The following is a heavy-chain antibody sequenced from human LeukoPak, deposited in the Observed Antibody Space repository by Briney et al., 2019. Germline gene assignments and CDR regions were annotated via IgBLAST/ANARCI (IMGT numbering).Heavy chain of an antibody. D-gene: IGHD5-12*01. CDR2: IYPKTGGT. J-gene: IGHJ3*02. CDR3: VRDGYSGGAFDI. CDR1: GYTFTGHY. Sequence: GASVKVSCKASGYTFTGHYMHWVRQAPGQGLGWMGWIYPKTGGTIYAQKFQTRVTMTRDTSITTAFMELNILKSDDTAVYYCVRDGYSGGAFDIWGQGTMVTVSS. V-gene: IGHV1-2*02.